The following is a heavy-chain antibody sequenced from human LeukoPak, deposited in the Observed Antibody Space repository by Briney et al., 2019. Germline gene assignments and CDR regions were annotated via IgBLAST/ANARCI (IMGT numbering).Heavy chain of an antibody. CDR3: AKSSITMIVVVDP. Sequence: GGSLRLSCAASGFSFSSYAMSWVRQAPGKGPEWVSAISGSDGRLFYADSVKGRFTISRDNSKNTLHLQMNSLRAEDTAVYYCAKSSITMIVVVDPWGQGTLVTVSS. CDR1: GFSFSSYA. D-gene: IGHD3-22*01. CDR2: ISGSDGRL. J-gene: IGHJ5*02. V-gene: IGHV3-23*01.